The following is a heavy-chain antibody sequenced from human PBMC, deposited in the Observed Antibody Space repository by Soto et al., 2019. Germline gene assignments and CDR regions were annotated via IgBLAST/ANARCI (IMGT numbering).Heavy chain of an antibody. V-gene: IGHV3-30*18. CDR1: GFTFSSYG. CDR3: ANQIQTGH. Sequence: QVQLVESGGGVVQPGTSLRLSCAASGFTFSSYGMHGLRQAPGKGLAWVAVISHDGRTKYYADSVKGRFTISRDNSKNTLYLQMNSLRVEDTAVYYCANQIQTGHWGQGTLVIVSS. CDR2: ISHDGRTK. J-gene: IGHJ4*02. D-gene: IGHD5-18*01.